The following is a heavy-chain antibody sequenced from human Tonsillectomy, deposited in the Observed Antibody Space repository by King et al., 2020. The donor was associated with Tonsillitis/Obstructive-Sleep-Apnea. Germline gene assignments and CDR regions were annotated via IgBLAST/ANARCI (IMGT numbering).Heavy chain of an antibody. CDR1: GYSFTSYW. V-gene: IGHV5-51*01. Sequence: VQLVESGAEVKKPGESLKISCKGSGYSFTSYWIGWVRQMPGKSLEWMGIIYPGDSDTRYSPSFQGQVTISDDKSTSTAYLQWSSLKAPDTAMYYCAGEGGGVSERNFFCPYWGQGTLVTVSS. CDR2: IYPGDSDT. CDR3: AGEGGGVSERNFFCPY. D-gene: IGHD2/OR15-2a*01. J-gene: IGHJ4*02.